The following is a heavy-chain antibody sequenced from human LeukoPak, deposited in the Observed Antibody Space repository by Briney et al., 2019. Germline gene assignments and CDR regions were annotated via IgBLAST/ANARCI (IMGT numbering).Heavy chain of an antibody. D-gene: IGHD6-13*01. V-gene: IGHV4-39*01. Sequence: KPWETLSLTCTVSGGSISSSSYYWGWIRQPPGKGLEWVGSFYDSGSTYYNPYLKSRVTISVDTSKNQFSLKLRSVTAADTAVYYCARHEYSSSWYRSNWFDPWGQGTLVTASS. J-gene: IGHJ5*02. CDR1: GGSISSSSYY. CDR3: ARHEYSSSWYRSNWFDP. CDR2: FYDSGST.